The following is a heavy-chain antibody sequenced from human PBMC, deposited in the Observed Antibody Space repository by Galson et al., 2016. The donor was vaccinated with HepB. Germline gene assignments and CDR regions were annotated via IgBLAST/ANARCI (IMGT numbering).Heavy chain of an antibody. CDR1: GGSISSGGYY. CDR2: IFYSGSS. CDR3: TSGLVRGVISF. V-gene: IGHV4-31*03. J-gene: IGHJ4*02. Sequence: TLSLTCSVSGGSISSGGYYWSWTRQHPGKGLEWIGYIFYSGSSYYNPSLKSRVTISVDTSKNQFSLKLGSVTAADTAVYHCTSGLVRGVISFWGRGFLVSVSS. D-gene: IGHD3-10*01.